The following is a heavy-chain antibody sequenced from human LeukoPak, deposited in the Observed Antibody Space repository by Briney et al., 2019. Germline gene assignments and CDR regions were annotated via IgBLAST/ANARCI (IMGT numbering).Heavy chain of an antibody. CDR1: GVNFNHHS. J-gene: IGHJ4*02. Sequence: GGSLRLSCAASGVNFNHHSMRWSREALGGGGEWISFSSRNGGAIHYAESVEGRFTASRDNAKHSLFLPMNPLRHDDTAVYFCARAASLIAGFDSWGRGTLVAVSS. D-gene: IGHD6-13*01. CDR2: SSRNGGAI. CDR3: ARAASLIAGFDS. V-gene: IGHV3-11*01.